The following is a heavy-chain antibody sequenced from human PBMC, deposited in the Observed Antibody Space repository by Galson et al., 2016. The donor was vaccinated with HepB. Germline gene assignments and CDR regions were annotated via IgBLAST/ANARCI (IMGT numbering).Heavy chain of an antibody. CDR3: ARGRNHGFDN. CDR1: GYTFTSNG. Sequence: SVKVSCKASGYTFTSNGISWVRQAPGQGLEWMGWISASKGKTTYAQKVQGGITMTTDTPTRPAYMELRSMRSDDSAVYYCARGRNHGFDNWGQGTMVTVSS. CDR2: ISASKGKT. J-gene: IGHJ3*02. V-gene: IGHV1-18*04.